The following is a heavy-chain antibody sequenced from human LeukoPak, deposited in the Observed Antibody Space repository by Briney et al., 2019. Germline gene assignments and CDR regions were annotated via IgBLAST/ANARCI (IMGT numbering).Heavy chain of an antibody. V-gene: IGHV1-2*02. CDR2: IDPRSGGT. Sequence: ASVKVSCKASGYDFTGHYVHWVRQAPGQRPEWMGWIDPRSGGTIYTQKFQGRVTMTRDTAISTAYMELRRLKSDDTAVYYCAREVLVYGLDVWGNGTAVAVSA. D-gene: IGHD2-2*03. CDR1: GYDFTGHY. CDR3: AREVLVYGLDV. J-gene: IGHJ6*04.